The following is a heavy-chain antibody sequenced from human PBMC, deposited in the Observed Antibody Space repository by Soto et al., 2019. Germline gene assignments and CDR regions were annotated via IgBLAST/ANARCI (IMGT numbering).Heavy chain of an antibody. CDR1: GFTFSSYA. CDR3: ARDREQQLVRGSVGMDV. V-gene: IGHV3-30-3*01. J-gene: IGHJ6*02. CDR2: ISYDGSNK. Sequence: QVQLVESGGGVVQPGRSLRLSCAASGFTFSSYAMHWVRQAPGKGLAWVAVISYDGSNKYYADSVKGRFTISRDNSKNTRYLQMNSLRAEDTAVYYCARDREQQLVRGSVGMDVWGQGTTVTVSS. D-gene: IGHD6-13*01.